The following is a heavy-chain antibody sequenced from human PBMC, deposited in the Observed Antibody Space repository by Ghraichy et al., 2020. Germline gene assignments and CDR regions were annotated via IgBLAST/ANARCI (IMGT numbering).Heavy chain of an antibody. CDR3: AKKTYYYDSSGWDFDY. D-gene: IGHD3-22*01. Sequence: ETLSLTCAASGFTFSSYAMSWVRQAPWKGLEWVSAISGSGGSTYYADSVKGRFTISRDNSKNTLYLQMNSLRAEDTAVYYCAKKTYYYDSSGWDFDYWGQGTLVTVSS. CDR1: GFTFSSYA. J-gene: IGHJ4*02. CDR2: ISGSGGST. V-gene: IGHV3-23*01.